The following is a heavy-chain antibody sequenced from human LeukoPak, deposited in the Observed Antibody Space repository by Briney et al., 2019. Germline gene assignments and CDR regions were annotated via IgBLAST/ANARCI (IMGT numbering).Heavy chain of an antibody. CDR1: GYTFTGYY. Sequence: ASVKVSCKASGYTFTGYYMHWVRQAPGQGLEWMGWISAYNGNTNYAQKLQGRVTMTTDTSTSTAYMELRSLRSDDTAVYYCARWGYSYGIDYWGQGTLVTVSS. J-gene: IGHJ4*02. CDR2: ISAYNGNT. CDR3: ARWGYSYGIDY. D-gene: IGHD5-18*01. V-gene: IGHV1-18*04.